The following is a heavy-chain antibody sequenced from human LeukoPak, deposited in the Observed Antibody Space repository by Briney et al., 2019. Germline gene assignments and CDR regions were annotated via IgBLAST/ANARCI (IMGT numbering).Heavy chain of an antibody. CDR2: IYYSGST. J-gene: IGHJ6*03. CDR1: GGSISSSSYY. CDR3: ARSSMVRGVIKSSHYYYYMDV. Sequence: SETLFLTCTVSGGSISSSSYYWGWIRQPPGKGLEWIGSIYYSGSTYYNPSLKSRVTISVDTSKNQFSLKLSSVTAADTAVYYCARSSMVRGVIKSSHYYYYMDVWGKGTTVTVSS. V-gene: IGHV4-39*01. D-gene: IGHD3-10*01.